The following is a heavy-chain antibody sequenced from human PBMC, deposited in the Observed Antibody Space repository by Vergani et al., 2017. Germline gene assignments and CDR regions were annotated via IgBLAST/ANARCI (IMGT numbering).Heavy chain of an antibody. Sequence: EVQLVESGGGLVQPGWSLRLSCAASGFTFSSYWMSWVRQAPGKGLEWVANIKQDGSERYNVDSVKGRFTISRDNAKNSLYLQMNSLRAEDTAVYYCARERGNRQWLVRAFDIWGQGTMVTVSS. CDR2: IKQDGSER. CDR1: GFTFSSYW. V-gene: IGHV3-7*03. CDR3: ARERGNRQWLVRAFDI. J-gene: IGHJ3*02. D-gene: IGHD6-19*01.